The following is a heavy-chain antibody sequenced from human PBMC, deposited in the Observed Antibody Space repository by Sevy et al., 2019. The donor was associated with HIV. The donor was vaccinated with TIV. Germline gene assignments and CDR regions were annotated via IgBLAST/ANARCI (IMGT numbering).Heavy chain of an antibody. CDR1: GYSFTSYW. J-gene: IGHJ5*02. CDR3: ARQDYYGSGSYYNWFDP. V-gene: IGHV5-51*01. Sequence: GESLKISCKGSGYSFTSYWIGWVRQMPGKGLEWMGIIYPGYSDTRYSPSFQGQVTNSADKSISTAYLQWSSLKASDTAMYYCARQDYYGSGSYYNWFDPWGQGTLVTVSS. CDR2: IYPGYSDT. D-gene: IGHD3-10*01.